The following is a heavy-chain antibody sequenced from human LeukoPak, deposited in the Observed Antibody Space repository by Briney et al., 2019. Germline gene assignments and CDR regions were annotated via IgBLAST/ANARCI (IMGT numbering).Heavy chain of an antibody. V-gene: IGHV4-4*07. Sequence: SETLSLTCTVSGDSITSYYWSWIRQPAGKGLEWIGRINISGNTNYNPSLKSRATMSLDTSKNQISLKLSAVTAADTAVYYCARDPLKGFDYWGQGMLVTVSS. CDR3: ARDPLKGFDY. CDR2: INISGNT. CDR1: GDSITSYY. J-gene: IGHJ4*02.